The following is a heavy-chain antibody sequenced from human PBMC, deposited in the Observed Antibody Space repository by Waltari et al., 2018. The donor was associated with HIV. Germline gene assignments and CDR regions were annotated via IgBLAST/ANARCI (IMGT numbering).Heavy chain of an antibody. CDR3: ARVVFERFVLDS. Sequence: VQLQQRGAGLLRPSETLSLTCAVYGESFSNFYWTWIRQAPGKRLEWIGEIDDRGVVKYSPSLKSRLTISNDSFRKQFSLKLKSVTAADTAVYYCARVVFERFVLDSWSQGSLATVSS. CDR1: GESFSNFY. D-gene: IGHD3-10*01. V-gene: IGHV4-34*01. CDR2: IDDRGVV. J-gene: IGHJ5*01.